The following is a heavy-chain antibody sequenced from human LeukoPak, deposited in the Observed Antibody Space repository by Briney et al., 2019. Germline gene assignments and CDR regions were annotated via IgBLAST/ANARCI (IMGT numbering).Heavy chain of an antibody. V-gene: IGHV3-48*01. CDR3: ARAPLANIVVVPTDLDY. J-gene: IGHJ4*02. CDR1: GFTFSSYA. CDR2: ISSSSSTI. Sequence: GGSLRLSCAASGFTFSSYAMSWVRQAPGKGLEWVSYISSSSSTIYYADSVKGRFTISRDNAKNSLYLQMNSLRAEDTAVYYCARAPLANIVVVPTDLDYWGQGTLVTVSS. D-gene: IGHD2-2*01.